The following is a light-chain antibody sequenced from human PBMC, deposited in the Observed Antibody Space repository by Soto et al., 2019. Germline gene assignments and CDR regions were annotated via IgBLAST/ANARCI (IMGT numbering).Light chain of an antibody. CDR1: QSVSNY. CDR2: GAS. Sequence: EILLTQSPATLSLSPGERATLSCRASQSVSNYLAWYQQKPGQAPRLLIYGASNRATGIPERFTGSGSGTDFTLTISRLETQDSAMYYCQQYVISVTFGQGTRLEIK. V-gene: IGKV3-20*01. J-gene: IGKJ5*01. CDR3: QQYVISVT.